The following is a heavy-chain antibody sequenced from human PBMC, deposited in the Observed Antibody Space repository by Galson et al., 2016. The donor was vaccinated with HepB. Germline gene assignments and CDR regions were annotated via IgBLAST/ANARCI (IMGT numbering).Heavy chain of an antibody. CDR1: GDSISSGVNS. CDR2: IHHRGST. CDR3: ARVVVYAAFRWGKKKEEYYFDY. J-gene: IGHJ4*02. D-gene: IGHD2-8*02. Sequence: SLTCAVSGDSISSGVNSWSWIRRPPGKGLEWIGYIHHRGSTYYNPSLKSRVTISVDRSKNQFSLNLSSVTAADTAVYFCARVVVYAAFRWGKKKEEYYFDYWGQGTLVTVSS. V-gene: IGHV4-30-2*01.